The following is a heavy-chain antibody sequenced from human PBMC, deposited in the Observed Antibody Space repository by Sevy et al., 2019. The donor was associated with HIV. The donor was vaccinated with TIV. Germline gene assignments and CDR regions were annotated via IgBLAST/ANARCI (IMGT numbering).Heavy chain of an antibody. D-gene: IGHD3-22*01. CDR2: ISSRSSYI. V-gene: IGHV3-21*01. J-gene: IGHJ4*02. CDR3: ARALDYYDSGGLYY. Sequence: GGSLRLSCAASGFTFSNYDMNWVRQAPGKGLEWVSYISSRSSYIKYADSLKGRVTISRDNANNSLFLQMNSLRAEDTAVYYCARALDYYDSGGLYYRGQGALVTVSS. CDR1: GFTFSNYD.